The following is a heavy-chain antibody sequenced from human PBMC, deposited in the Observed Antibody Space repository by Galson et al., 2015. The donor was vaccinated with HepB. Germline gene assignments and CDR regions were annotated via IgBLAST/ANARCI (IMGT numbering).Heavy chain of an antibody. V-gene: IGHV4-59*08. J-gene: IGHJ6*02. CDR3: ASGSSTSCYTSCYYYYGMDV. Sequence: YSGSTNYNPSLKSRVTISVDTSKNQFSLKLSSVTAADTAVYYCASGSSTSCYTSCYYYYGMDVWGQGTTVTVSS. D-gene: IGHD2-2*02. CDR2: YSGST.